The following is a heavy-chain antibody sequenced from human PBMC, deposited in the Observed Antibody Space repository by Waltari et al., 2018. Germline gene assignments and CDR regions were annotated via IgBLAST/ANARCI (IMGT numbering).Heavy chain of an antibody. CDR2: IKQDGSEK. D-gene: IGHD1-26*01. Sequence: EVQLVESGGGVVQPGGSLRLSCAASGFTFSSYWMSWVRQAPGKGLEWVANIKQDGSEKYNVDSVKGRFTISRDNGKYTLYMQRNSLRAEDTAGYYCARDEGGSYWSYSYGMDVWGQGTTVTVSS. CDR3: ARDEGGSYWSYSYGMDV. J-gene: IGHJ6*02. CDR1: GFTFSSYW. V-gene: IGHV3-7*01.